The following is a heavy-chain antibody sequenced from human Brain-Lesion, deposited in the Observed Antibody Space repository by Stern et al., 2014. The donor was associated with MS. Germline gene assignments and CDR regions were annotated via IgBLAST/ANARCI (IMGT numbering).Heavy chain of an antibody. V-gene: IGHV3-74*02. CDR3: ARGERWFDS. Sequence: EVQLVGSWGGLVQPGGSLRLSCAASGFTFSNYWMHWVRQAPGKGLVWVSRVNNDGRRTSYADSVKGRFTMSRDNAKNTLYLQMNSLRVEDTAIYYCARGERWFDSWGQGTLVTVSS. CDR2: VNNDGRRT. J-gene: IGHJ5*01. D-gene: IGHD3-10*01. CDR1: GFTFSNYW.